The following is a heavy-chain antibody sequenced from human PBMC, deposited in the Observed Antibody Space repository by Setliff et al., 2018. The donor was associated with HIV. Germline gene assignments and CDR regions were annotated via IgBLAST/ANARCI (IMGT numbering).Heavy chain of an antibody. J-gene: IGHJ4*02. CDR2: IYTSGST. Sequence: PSQTLSLTCTVSGGSISSSSYYWGWIRQPPGKGLEWIGRIYTSGSTNYNPSLKSRVTISVDTSKNQFSLKLSSVTAADTAVYYCARAYSGSFDYWGQGTLVTVSS. CDR3: ARAYSGSFDY. CDR1: GGSISSSSYY. V-gene: IGHV4-61*02. D-gene: IGHD1-26*01.